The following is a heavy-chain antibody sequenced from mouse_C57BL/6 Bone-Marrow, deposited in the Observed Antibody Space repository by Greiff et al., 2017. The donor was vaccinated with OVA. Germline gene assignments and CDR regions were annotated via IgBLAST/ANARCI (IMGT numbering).Heavy chain of an antibody. D-gene: IGHD1-1*01. J-gene: IGHJ2*01. CDR1: EYEFPSHD. Sequence: DVMLVESGGGLVQPGESLKLSCESNEYEFPSHDMSWVRKTPEKRLELVAAINSDGGSTYYPDTMERRFIISRGNTKKTLYLQMSSLRSEDTALYYCARHPSYYGSTYFDYWGQGTTLTVSS. CDR2: INSDGGST. V-gene: IGHV5-2*01. CDR3: ARHPSYYGSTYFDY.